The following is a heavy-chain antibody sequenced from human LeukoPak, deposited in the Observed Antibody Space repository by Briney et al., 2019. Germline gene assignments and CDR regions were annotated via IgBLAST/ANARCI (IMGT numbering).Heavy chain of an antibody. CDR3: AKSNGDYELRWYFDL. J-gene: IGHJ2*01. Sequence: GGSLRLSCAVSGLTFSNFKMNWVRQAPGKGLEWVSYISDSGRTTFYADSVKGRFTISRDNSKNTLYLQMNSLRAEDTAVYYCAKSNGDYELRWYFDLWGRGTLVTVSS. D-gene: IGHD4-17*01. CDR1: GLTFSNFK. CDR2: ISDSGRTT. V-gene: IGHV3-23*01.